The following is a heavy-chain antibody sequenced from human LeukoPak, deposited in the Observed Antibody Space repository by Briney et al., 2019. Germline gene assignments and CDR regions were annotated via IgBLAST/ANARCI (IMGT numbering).Heavy chain of an antibody. CDR2: IIPIFGTA. CDR3: AVGGIPGHYYGMDV. CDR1: GGTFSSYA. D-gene: IGHD3-16*01. Sequence: ASVKVSCTASGGTFSSYAISWVRQAPGQGLEWMGGIIPIFGTANYAQKFQGRVTITADESTSTAYMELSSLRSEDTAVYYCAVGGIPGHYYGMDVWGQGTTVTVSS. V-gene: IGHV1-69*13. J-gene: IGHJ6*02.